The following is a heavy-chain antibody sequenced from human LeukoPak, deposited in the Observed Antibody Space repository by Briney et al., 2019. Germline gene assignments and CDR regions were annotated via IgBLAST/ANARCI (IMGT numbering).Heavy chain of an antibody. J-gene: IGHJ4*02. CDR2: ISYDGTNK. CDR3: ARGAPPDN. CDR1: GFTFSDYA. V-gene: IGHV3-30*04. Sequence: PGRSLRLSCAASGFTFSDYAMYWVRQAPGKGLEWVAVISYDGTNKYYADSVKGRSTISRDNSKNTLYLQMDSLRAGDTAVYYCARGAPPDNWGQGTLVTVSS.